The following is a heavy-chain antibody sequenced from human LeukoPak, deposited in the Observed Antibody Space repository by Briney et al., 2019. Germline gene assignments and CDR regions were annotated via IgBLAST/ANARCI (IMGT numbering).Heavy chain of an antibody. CDR2: ISAYNGNT. J-gene: IGHJ4*02. CDR1: GYTFTSYG. V-gene: IGHV1-18*01. Sequence: ASVKVSCKASGYTFTSYGISWVRQAPGQGLEWMGWISAYNGNTNYAQKLQGRVTMTTDTSTSTAYMELRSLRPDDTAVYYCARGPRNYYDSSGHFDYWGQGTLVTVSS. D-gene: IGHD3-22*01. CDR3: ARGPRNYYDSSGHFDY.